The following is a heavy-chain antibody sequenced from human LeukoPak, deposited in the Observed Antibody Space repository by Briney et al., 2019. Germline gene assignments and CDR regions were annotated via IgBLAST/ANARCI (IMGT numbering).Heavy chain of an antibody. V-gene: IGHV3-64*01. CDR2: ISSNGGST. Sequence: PGGSLRLSCAASGFTFSSYAMHWVRQAPGKGLEYVSAISSNGGSTYYANSVKGRFTISRDNSKTTLYLQMGSLRAEDMAVYYCARVKELRSGSYHVAWGAFDIWGQGTMVTVSS. D-gene: IGHD1-26*01. J-gene: IGHJ3*02. CDR3: ARVKELRSGSYHVAWGAFDI. CDR1: GFTFSSYA.